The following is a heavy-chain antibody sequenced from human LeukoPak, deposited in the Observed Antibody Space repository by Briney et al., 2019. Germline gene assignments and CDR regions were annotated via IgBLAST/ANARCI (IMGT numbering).Heavy chain of an antibody. V-gene: IGHV4-39*07. CDR1: GGSISSSSYY. CDR3: ARLAPAYSGSYFLLYGAYYYYYMDV. D-gene: IGHD1-26*01. J-gene: IGHJ6*03. Sequence: SETLSLTCTVSGGSISSSSYYWGWIRQPPGKGLEWIGSIYYSGSTYYNPSLKSRVTISVDTSKNQFSLKLRSVTAADTAVYYCARLAPAYSGSYFLLYGAYYYYYMDVWGKGTTVTVSS. CDR2: IYYSGST.